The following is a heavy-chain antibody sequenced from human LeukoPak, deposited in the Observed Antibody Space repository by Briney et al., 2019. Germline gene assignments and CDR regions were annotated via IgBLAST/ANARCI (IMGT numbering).Heavy chain of an antibody. CDR1: GRSLSSYY. Sequence: MPSETLSLTCTVSGRSLSSYYWSWIRQPPGKRLEWIGYIYYSGSTNYNPSLKSRVTISVDTSKNKFSLKLSSVTAAHTAVYYCARLPLPGVSSWYFDYWGQGTLVTVSS. CDR3: ARLPLPGVSSWYFDY. D-gene: IGHD6-13*01. CDR2: IYYSGST. J-gene: IGHJ4*02. V-gene: IGHV4-59*08.